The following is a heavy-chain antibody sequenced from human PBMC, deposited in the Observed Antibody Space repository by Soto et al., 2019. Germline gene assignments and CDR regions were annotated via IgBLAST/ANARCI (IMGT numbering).Heavy chain of an antibody. Sequence: ASVKVSCKASGYTFTSYGISWVRQAPGQGLEWMGWISAYNGNTNYAQKLQGRVTMTTDTSTSTAYMELRSLRSDDTAVYYCARDLVSLWFGELRDDAFDIWGQGTMVNVSS. CDR1: GYTFTSYG. CDR2: ISAYNGNT. V-gene: IGHV1-18*01. D-gene: IGHD3-10*01. J-gene: IGHJ3*02. CDR3: ARDLVSLWFGELRDDAFDI.